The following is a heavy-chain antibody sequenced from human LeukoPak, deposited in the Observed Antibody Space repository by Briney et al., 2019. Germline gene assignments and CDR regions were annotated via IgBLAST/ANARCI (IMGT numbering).Heavy chain of an antibody. Sequence: SPSETLSLTCTVSGGSIRSYYWSWIRQPPGKGLEWIAYIYYSGSTNYNPSLKSRVTISVDTSKNQFSLKLSSVTAADTAVYYCAKRSRGGYYYYYMDVWGKGTTVTISS. D-gene: IGHD3-10*01. CDR2: IYYSGST. J-gene: IGHJ6*03. CDR1: GGSIRSYY. V-gene: IGHV4-59*01. CDR3: AKRSRGGYYYYYMDV.